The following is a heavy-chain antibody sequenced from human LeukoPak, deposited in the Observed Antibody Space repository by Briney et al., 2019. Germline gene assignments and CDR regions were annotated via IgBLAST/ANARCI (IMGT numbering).Heavy chain of an antibody. CDR3: ARVEMATSLPDY. Sequence: SETLSLTCTVSGGSISSGGYYWSWIRQHPGKGLEWIGYIYYSGSTYYNPSLKSRVTISVDTSKNQFSLKLSSVTAADTAVYYCARVEMATSLPDYWGQGTLVTVSS. J-gene: IGHJ4*02. CDR2: IYYSGST. D-gene: IGHD5-24*01. V-gene: IGHV4-31*03. CDR1: GGSISSGGYY.